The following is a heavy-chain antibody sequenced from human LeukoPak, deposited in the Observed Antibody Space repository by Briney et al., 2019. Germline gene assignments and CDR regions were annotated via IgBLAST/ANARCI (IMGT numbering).Heavy chain of an antibody. CDR3: ARGGGLDV. V-gene: IGHV3-30*04. Sequence: PGGSLRLSCAASGFTFSRYAMHWVRQAPGKGLEWVAVTSYDGSSKHYADSVKGRFTISRDNSKNTLFLQMNSLRAEETAVYYCARGGGLDVWGQGATVTVSS. J-gene: IGHJ6*02. CDR2: TSYDGSSK. D-gene: IGHD3-16*01. CDR1: GFTFSRYA.